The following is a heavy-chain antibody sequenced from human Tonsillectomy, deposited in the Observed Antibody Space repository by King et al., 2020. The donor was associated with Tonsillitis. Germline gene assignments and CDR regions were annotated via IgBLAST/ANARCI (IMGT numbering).Heavy chain of an antibody. D-gene: IGHD3-22*01. J-gene: IGHJ4*02. CDR2: IYWDDDE. CDR1: GFSLNTTGVG. CDR3: AHSVSFDSERYYFPAFDH. Sequence: FTLQESGPTLVKPTQTLTLTCNFMGFSLNTTGVGVGWVRQPPGKALEWLALIYWDDDERYSPSLRSRLSITKDPSKSQVVLTMTDMDPVDTATYYCAHSVSFDSERYYFPAFDHWGQGTLVTVSS. V-gene: IGHV2-5*02.